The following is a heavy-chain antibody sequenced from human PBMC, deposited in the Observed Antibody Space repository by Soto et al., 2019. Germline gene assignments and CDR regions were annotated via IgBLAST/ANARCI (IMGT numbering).Heavy chain of an antibody. V-gene: IGHV3-23*01. J-gene: IGHJ6*02. D-gene: IGHD3-16*02. CDR2: ISGSGGST. Sequence: PGGSLRLSCAASGFTFSSYAMSWVRQAPGKGLEWVSAISGSGGSTYYADSVKGRFTISRDNSKNTLYLQMNSLRAEDTAVYYCAKGALIEDYVWGSYRYLGGMDVWGQGTTVTVSS. CDR3: AKGALIEDYVWGSYRYLGGMDV. CDR1: GFTFSSYA.